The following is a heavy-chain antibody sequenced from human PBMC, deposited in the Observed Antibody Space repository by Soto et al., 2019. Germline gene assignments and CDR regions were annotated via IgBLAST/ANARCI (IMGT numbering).Heavy chain of an antibody. CDR3: ATGVYSYGPDAFDI. D-gene: IGHD5-18*01. V-gene: IGHV3-NL1*01. J-gene: IGHJ3*02. CDR1: GFTFSSYG. CDR2: VYSGGST. Sequence: GGSLRLSCAASGFTFSSYGMHWVRQAPGKGLEWVAVVYSGGSTYYADSVKGRFTISRDISKNTVYLQMNSLRADDTAVYYCATGVYSYGPDAFDIWGQGTMVTVSS.